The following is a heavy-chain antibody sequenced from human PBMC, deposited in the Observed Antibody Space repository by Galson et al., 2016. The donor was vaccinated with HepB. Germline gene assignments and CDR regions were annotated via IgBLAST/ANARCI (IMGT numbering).Heavy chain of an antibody. CDR1: GFTFRNYG. V-gene: IGHV3-30*03. CDR3: ATNGDGYNYFLY. J-gene: IGHJ4*02. CDR2: ISYDGSIK. Sequence: SLRLSCAGSGFTFRNYGMHWVRQAPGKGLEWVAVISYDGSIKYYADPGKGRFTISRDNSKNTLYLQMSSLRAEDTAVYYCATNGDGYNYFLYWGQGTLVTVSS. D-gene: IGHD5-24*01.